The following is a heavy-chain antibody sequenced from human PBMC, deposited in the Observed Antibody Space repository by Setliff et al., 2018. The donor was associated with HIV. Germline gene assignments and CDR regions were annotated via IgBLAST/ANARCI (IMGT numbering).Heavy chain of an antibody. CDR1: GFTFDDYG. CDR3: ARDGTIYYDSSGYYPLPFDY. CDR2: INWNGGNT. Sequence: GESLKISCAASGFTFDDYGMSWVRQTPGRGLEWVSGINWNGGNTYYADSVKGRFTISRDNAKNSLYLQMSSLRAEDTAFYYCARDGTIYYDSSGYYPLPFDYWGQGTLVTVSS. V-gene: IGHV3-20*04. J-gene: IGHJ4*02. D-gene: IGHD3-22*01.